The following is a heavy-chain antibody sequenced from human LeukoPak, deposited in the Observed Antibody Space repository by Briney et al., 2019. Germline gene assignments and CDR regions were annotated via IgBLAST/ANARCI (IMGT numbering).Heavy chain of an antibody. CDR1: GDSISTYW. CDR2: IHSSGST. Sequence: PSETLSLTCTVSGDSISTYWWSWIRQPPGKGLEWIGYIHSSGSTNYNPSLKSRVTISVDTSNNQFSLKLSSVTAADTALYYCARQRGRWDSFDYWGQGTLVTVSS. D-gene: IGHD1-26*01. V-gene: IGHV4-59*08. CDR3: ARQRGRWDSFDY. J-gene: IGHJ4*02.